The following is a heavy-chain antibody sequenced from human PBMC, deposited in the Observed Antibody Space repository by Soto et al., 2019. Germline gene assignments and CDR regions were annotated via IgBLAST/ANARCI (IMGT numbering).Heavy chain of an antibody. CDR1: GGSISSGGYY. CDR3: ARTPGVLWFGTYGMDV. D-gene: IGHD3-10*01. CDR2: IYYSGST. V-gene: IGHV4-31*03. J-gene: IGHJ6*02. Sequence: PSETLSLTCTVSGGSISSGGYYRSWIRQHPGKGLEWIGYIYYSGSTYYNPSLKSRVTISVDTSKNQFSLKLSSVTAADTAVYYCARTPGVLWFGTYGMDVWGQGTTVTVSS.